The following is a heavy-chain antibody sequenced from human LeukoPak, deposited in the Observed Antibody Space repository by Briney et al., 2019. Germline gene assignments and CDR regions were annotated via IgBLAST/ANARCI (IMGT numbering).Heavy chain of an antibody. CDR3: ARGTRTGNTGYDWSY. V-gene: IGHV4-59*01. CDR2: IYYTGST. D-gene: IGHD5-12*01. CDR1: GASSSPYY. J-gene: IGHJ4*02. Sequence: SETLSLTCSVSGASSSPYYWTWIRQPPGRGLEWIGYIYYTGSTTYNSSLKSRVTMSVDTATNQFTLELSSVTAADTAVYYCARGTRTGNTGYDWSYWGQGSLVTVSS.